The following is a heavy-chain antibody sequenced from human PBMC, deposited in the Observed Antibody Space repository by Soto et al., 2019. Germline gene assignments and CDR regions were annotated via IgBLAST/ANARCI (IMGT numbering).Heavy chain of an antibody. J-gene: IGHJ4*02. Sequence: SETLSLTCVVSSGYISSTHWWSFVRQSPAKGLEWIGEIFHNGNTNYNPSLSSRVTMSIDKSKSQFSLKLRSLTAADTALYYCARSRKGYSSGWSFDQWGQGTLVTVSS. D-gene: IGHD6-19*01. CDR3: ARSRKGYSSGWSFDQ. CDR1: SGYISSTHW. V-gene: IGHV4-4*02. CDR2: IFHNGNT.